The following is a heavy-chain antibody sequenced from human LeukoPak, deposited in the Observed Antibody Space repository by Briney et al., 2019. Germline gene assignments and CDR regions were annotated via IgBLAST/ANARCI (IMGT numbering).Heavy chain of an antibody. CDR3: ASIGYCSGGSCYGTGAFDY. CDR2: ISSSGSTI. D-gene: IGHD2-15*01. J-gene: IGHJ4*02. Sequence: PGGSLRLSCAASGFTFSDYYMIWIRQAPGKGLEWVSYISSSGSTIYYADSVKGRFTISRDNAKNSLYLQMNSLRAEDTAVYYCASIGYCSGGSCYGTGAFDYWGQGTLVTVSS. CDR1: GFTFSDYY. V-gene: IGHV3-11*01.